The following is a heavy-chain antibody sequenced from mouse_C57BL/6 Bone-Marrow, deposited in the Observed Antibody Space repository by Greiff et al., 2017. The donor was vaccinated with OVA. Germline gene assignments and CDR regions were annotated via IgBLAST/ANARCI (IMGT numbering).Heavy chain of an antibody. CDR3: ARGATVRGTYAMDY. CDR1: GYTFTSYW. Sequence: VQLQQSGAELVKPGASVKLSCKASGYTFTSYWMHWVKQRPGQGLEWIGMIHPNSGSTNYNEKFKSKATLTVDKSSSTAYMQLSSLTSEDSAVYYCARGATVRGTYAMDYWGQGTSVTVSS. CDR2: IHPNSGST. V-gene: IGHV1-64*01. D-gene: IGHD1-1*01. J-gene: IGHJ4*01.